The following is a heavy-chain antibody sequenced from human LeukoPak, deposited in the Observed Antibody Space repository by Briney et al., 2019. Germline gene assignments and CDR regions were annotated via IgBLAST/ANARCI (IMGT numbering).Heavy chain of an antibody. CDR3: ARVRGSSGSYEYYHYMDV. J-gene: IGHJ6*03. D-gene: IGHD1-26*01. CDR2: IYYSGST. Sequence: SETLSLTCTVSGGSISSSSYYWGWIRQPPGKGLEWIGSIYYSGSTYYNPSLKSRVTMSVDTSKKQFSLKLSSVTAADTAVYYCARVRGSSGSYEYYHYMDVWGKGTTVTISS. CDR1: GGSISSSSYY. V-gene: IGHV4-39*07.